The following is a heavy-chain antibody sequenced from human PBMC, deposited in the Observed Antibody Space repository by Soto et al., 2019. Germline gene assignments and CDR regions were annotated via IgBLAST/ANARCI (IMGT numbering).Heavy chain of an antibody. CDR3: ARGRRYTF. Sequence: QVRLLQSGAEVKKPGASVKISCKTSGYTFSNYYMTWVRQAPGQGLEWMGKVNPDGGATTYAQNIQGRVTIPSDASTGTVYMELSSLTSDDTAVYYCARGRRYTFWGQGTLVSVSS. J-gene: IGHJ4*02. CDR2: VNPDGGAT. CDR1: GYTFSNYY. V-gene: IGHV1-46*01. D-gene: IGHD1-1*01.